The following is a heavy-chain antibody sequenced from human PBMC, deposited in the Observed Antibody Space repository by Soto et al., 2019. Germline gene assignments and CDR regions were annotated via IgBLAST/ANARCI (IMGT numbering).Heavy chain of an antibody. Sequence: QFQLVQSGAEVKKPGASVKVSCKVSGYTLNEAAMHWVRQAPGKGLEWLGGFDPDEADTIYAQHFQGRVTMTEDTSTDTVYMELSSLRSEDTALYCCTTYHGDYNFDHWGQGTLVTVSS. CDR3: TTYHGDYNFDH. V-gene: IGHV1-24*01. CDR2: FDPDEADT. D-gene: IGHD4-17*01. J-gene: IGHJ5*02. CDR1: GYTLNEAA.